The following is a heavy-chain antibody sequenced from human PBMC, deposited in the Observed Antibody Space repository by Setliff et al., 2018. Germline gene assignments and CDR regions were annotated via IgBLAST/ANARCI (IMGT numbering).Heavy chain of an antibody. CDR2: ISSEGDSI. J-gene: IGHJ4*02. CDR1: GFTFSSDA. V-gene: IGHV3-23*03. CDR3: RLWFGELLRDY. Sequence: GGSLRLSCAASGFTFSSDAMTWVRQAPGKGLEWVSIISSEGDSIYYADSVKGRFTISRGTSKNTLYLQMSSLRTEDTAMYYCRLWFGELLRDYWGQGTLVTVSS. D-gene: IGHD3-10*01.